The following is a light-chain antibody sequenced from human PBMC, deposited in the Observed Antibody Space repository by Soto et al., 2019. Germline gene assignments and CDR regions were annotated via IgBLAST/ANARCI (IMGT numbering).Light chain of an antibody. V-gene: IGLV2-23*01. CDR1: SSDIGNYNL. CDR2: EGS. Sequence: QSALTQPASVSGSPGQSITISCTGTSSDIGNYNLVSWYQQHPGKAPKLMIYEGSKRPSGVSNRFSASKSGNTASLTISGLQVEDEADYYCCSFAGSSPSFGGGTKLTVL. J-gene: IGLJ2*01. CDR3: CSFAGSSPS.